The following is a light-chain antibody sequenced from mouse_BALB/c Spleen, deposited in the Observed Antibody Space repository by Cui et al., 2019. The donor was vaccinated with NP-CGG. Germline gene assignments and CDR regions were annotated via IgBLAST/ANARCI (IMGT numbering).Light chain of an antibody. V-gene: IGLV1*01. CDR2: GTN. Sequence: QAVVTQESALTTSPGETVTFTCRSSTGAVITSNYANWVQEKPDHLFTGLIGGTNNRAPGVPARFSGSLIGDKAALTITGAQTEDEAMYFCALWYSNHWVFGGGTKLTVL. CDR1: TGAVITSNY. CDR3: ALWYSNHWV. J-gene: IGLJ1*01.